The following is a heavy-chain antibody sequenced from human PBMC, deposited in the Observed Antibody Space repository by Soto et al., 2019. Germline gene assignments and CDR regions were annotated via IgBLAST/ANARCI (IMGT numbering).Heavy chain of an antibody. CDR1: GGSISSYY. D-gene: IGHD5-12*01. CDR3: ARDRMATIDY. Sequence: SETLSLTCTVSGGSISSYYWSWIRQPPGKGLEWIGYIYYSGSTNYNPALKSRVTITVDTSKNQFSLKLSSVTSAYTAVYYCARDRMATIDYWGQGTLVTVSS. J-gene: IGHJ4*02. V-gene: IGHV4-59*01. CDR2: IYYSGST.